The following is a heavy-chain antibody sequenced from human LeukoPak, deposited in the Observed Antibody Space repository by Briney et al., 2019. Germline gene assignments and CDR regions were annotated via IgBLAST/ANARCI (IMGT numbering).Heavy chain of an antibody. Sequence: PSETLSLTCAVYGGSFSGYYWSWIRQPPGKGLEWIGEINHRGSTNYNPSLKSRVTISVDTSKNQFSLKLSSVTAADTAVYYCTSYYYDSSGYYPPYFDYWGQGTLVTVSS. CDR2: INHRGST. CDR3: TSYYYDSSGYYPPYFDY. V-gene: IGHV4-34*01. D-gene: IGHD3-22*01. CDR1: GGSFSGYY. J-gene: IGHJ4*02.